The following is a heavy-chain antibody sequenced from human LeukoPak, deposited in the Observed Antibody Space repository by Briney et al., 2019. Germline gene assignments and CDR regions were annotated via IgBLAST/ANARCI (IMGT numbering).Heavy chain of an antibody. Sequence: SETLSLTCAVYGVSFSGYYWSWIRQPPGKGLEWIGEINHSGSTNYNPSLKSRVTISVDTSKNQFSLKLSSVTAADTAVYYCARCPNTISLGWFDPWGQGTLVTVSS. D-gene: IGHD3-3*01. CDR2: INHSGST. V-gene: IGHV4-34*01. CDR1: GVSFSGYY. CDR3: ARCPNTISLGWFDP. J-gene: IGHJ5*02.